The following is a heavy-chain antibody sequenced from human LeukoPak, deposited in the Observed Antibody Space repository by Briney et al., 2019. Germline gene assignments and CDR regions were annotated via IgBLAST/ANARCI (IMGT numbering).Heavy chain of an antibody. CDR3: AKGPKQQLVGSRGHYFDY. Sequence: GGSLRLSCAASEFTLSSYAMTLVRQAPGKGLEWVSLIRGSGGNTYYADSVKGRFTMSRDNSKNTLYLQLNSLRAEDTAVYYCAKGPKQQLVGSRGHYFDYWGQGTLVTVSS. CDR1: EFTLSSYA. CDR2: IRGSGGNT. V-gene: IGHV3-23*01. J-gene: IGHJ4*02. D-gene: IGHD6-13*01.